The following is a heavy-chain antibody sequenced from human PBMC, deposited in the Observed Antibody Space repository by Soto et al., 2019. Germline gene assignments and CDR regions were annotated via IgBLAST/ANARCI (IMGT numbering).Heavy chain of an antibody. V-gene: IGHV4-31*03. CDR2: IYYSGST. CDR3: ARTGIVGATQGWFDP. D-gene: IGHD1-26*01. J-gene: IGHJ5*02. Sequence: QVQLQESGPGLVKPSQTLSLTCTVSGGSISSGGYYWSWIRQHPGKGLEWIGYIYYSGSTYYNPSLKSRVTISVDTSKNQFSLKLSSVTAADTAVYYCARTGIVGATQGWFDPWGQGTLVTVSS. CDR1: GGSISSGGYY.